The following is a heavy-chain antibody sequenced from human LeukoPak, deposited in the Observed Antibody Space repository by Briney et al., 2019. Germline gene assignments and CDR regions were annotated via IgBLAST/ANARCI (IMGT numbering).Heavy chain of an antibody. J-gene: IGHJ4*02. Sequence: GGSLRLSCAASEFTFSSYAMHWVRQAPGKGLEYVSAISSNGGSTYYANSVKGRFTISRDNSKNTLYLQMGSLRAEDMAVYYCARDASIAAPLGSYFDYWGQGTLVTVSS. CDR1: EFTFSSYA. V-gene: IGHV3-64*01. CDR3: ARDASIAAPLGSYFDY. CDR2: ISSNGGST. D-gene: IGHD6-6*01.